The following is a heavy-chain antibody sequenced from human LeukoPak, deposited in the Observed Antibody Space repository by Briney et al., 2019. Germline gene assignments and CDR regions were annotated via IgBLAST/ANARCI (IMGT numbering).Heavy chain of an antibody. J-gene: IGHJ3*02. CDR2: IYTSGST. Sequence: SQTLSLTCTVSGGSISSGDYFWSWIRQHPGEGLEWIGYIYTSGSTNYNPSLKSRVTISVDTSKNQFSLKLSSVTAADTAVYYCASFLAGYCSSTSCHRGAFDIWGQGAMVNVSS. CDR1: GGSISSGDYF. CDR3: ASFLAGYCSSTSCHRGAFDI. V-gene: IGHV4-30-4*08. D-gene: IGHD2-2*03.